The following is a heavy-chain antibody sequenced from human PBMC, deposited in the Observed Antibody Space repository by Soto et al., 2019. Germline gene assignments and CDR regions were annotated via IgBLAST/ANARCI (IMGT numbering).Heavy chain of an antibody. CDR1: GGSISSYY. CDR3: ARVMDTARGGIDY. D-gene: IGHD5-18*01. J-gene: IGHJ4*02. V-gene: IGHV4-59*01. Sequence: SETLSLTCTVSGGSISSYYWSWIRQPPGKGLECIGYIYYSRSTNYNPALKSRVTISVDTSKNQYSLKLSAVTAADTAVYYCARVMDTARGGIDYWGQGTLVTVSS. CDR2: IYYSRST.